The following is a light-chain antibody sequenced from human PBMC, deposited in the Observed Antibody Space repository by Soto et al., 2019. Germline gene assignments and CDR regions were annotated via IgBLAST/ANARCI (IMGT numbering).Light chain of an antibody. CDR1: SSDVGGYKY. CDR2: EVS. V-gene: IGLV2-8*01. CDR3: SSYAGSNNFVV. Sequence: QSALTQPPSASGSPGQSVTISCTGTSSDVGGYKYVSWYQQHPGKAPKLIIYEVSNRPSGVPDRFSGSKSGNTASLTVSGLQTEDEDDYYCSSYAGSNNFVVFGGGTKVTVL. J-gene: IGLJ2*01.